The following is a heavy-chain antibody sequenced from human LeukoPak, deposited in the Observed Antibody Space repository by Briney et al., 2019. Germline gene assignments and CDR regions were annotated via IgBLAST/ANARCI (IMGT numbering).Heavy chain of an antibody. V-gene: IGHV3-23*01. CDR1: GFTFSSYA. CDR3: ARAQLSGYNYGYRDYYYYMDV. CDR2: ISGSGGST. D-gene: IGHD5-18*01. Sequence: GGSLRLSCAASGFTFSSYAMSWVRQAPGKGLEWVSAISGSGGSTYYANSVKGRFTISRDNSKNKLYLQMSSLRAEDTAIYYCARAQLSGYNYGYRDYYYYMDVWGKGTTVTVSS. J-gene: IGHJ6*03.